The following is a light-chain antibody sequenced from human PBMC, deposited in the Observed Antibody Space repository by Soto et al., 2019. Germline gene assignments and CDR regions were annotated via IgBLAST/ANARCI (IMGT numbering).Light chain of an antibody. CDR2: GAS. V-gene: IGKV3-20*01. CDR3: QQDGSSPGT. Sequence: IRLSQSAVTLSLYPGERATLSCRASQSVSSGYLAWYQQKPGQAPRLLIYGASSIATGVPYRFSGTGSGTDFTLTISRLEPEDFALYYCQQDGSSPGTFGQGTKVDIK. CDR1: QSVSSGY. J-gene: IGKJ1*01.